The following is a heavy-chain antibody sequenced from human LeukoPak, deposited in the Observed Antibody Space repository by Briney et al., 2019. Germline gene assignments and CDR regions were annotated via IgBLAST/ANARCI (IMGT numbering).Heavy chain of an antibody. CDR3: ARDRGYGDWFDY. CDR2: ISSICNII. Sequence: GGSLRLSCAASGFIFSSYEMNWVRQAPGKGLEWGSYISSICNIIYYADSVKGRFTISRDNAKNSLYLQMNSLRVEDTAVYYCARDRGYGDWFDYWGQGTLVTVSS. D-gene: IGHD4-17*01. J-gene: IGHJ4*02. CDR1: GFIFSSYE. V-gene: IGHV3-48*03.